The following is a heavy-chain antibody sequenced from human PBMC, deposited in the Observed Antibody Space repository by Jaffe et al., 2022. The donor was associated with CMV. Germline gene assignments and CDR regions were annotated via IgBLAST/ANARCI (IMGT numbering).Heavy chain of an antibody. CDR1: GFTFSSYA. J-gene: IGHJ6*02. CDR3: AKDSIAARDYYYYGMDV. V-gene: IGHV3-23*01. Sequence: EVQLLESGGGLVQPGGSLRLSCAASGFTFSSYAMSWVRQAPGKGLEWVSAISGSGGSTYYADSVKGRFTISRDNSKNTLYLQMNSLRAEDTAVYYCAKDSIAARDYYYYGMDVWGQGTTVTVSS. CDR2: ISGSGGST. D-gene: IGHD6-6*01.